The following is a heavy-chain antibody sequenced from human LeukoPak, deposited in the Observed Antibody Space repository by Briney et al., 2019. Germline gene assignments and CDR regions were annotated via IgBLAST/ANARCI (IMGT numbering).Heavy chain of an antibody. V-gene: IGHV3-23*01. Sequence: GGSLRLSCAASGFTFSSYAMSWVRQAPGKGREWVSAISGSGGSTYYADSVKGRFTISRDNAKNSLYLQMNSLRAEDTAVYYCARDVSSWLATFDYWGQGTLVTVSS. D-gene: IGHD6-19*01. J-gene: IGHJ4*02. CDR1: GFTFSSYA. CDR3: ARDVSSWLATFDY. CDR2: ISGSGGST.